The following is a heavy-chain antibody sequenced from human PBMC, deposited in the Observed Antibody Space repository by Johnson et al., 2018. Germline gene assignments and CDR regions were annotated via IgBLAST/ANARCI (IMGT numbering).Heavy chain of an antibody. CDR1: GFSFSDTW. J-gene: IGHJ5*02. Sequence: VQLVQSGGGLVKPGGSLRLSCAASGFSFSDTWMNWVRQGPGKGLEWVGRIKPETDGGTADYNVPVKGRFIISRDDSKNTLHLQLNSLKLEDTGVYFCTTGGSSGWSWGQGAQVTVSS. CDR3: TTGGSSGWS. V-gene: IGHV3-15*07. CDR2: IKPETDGGTA. D-gene: IGHD6-19*01.